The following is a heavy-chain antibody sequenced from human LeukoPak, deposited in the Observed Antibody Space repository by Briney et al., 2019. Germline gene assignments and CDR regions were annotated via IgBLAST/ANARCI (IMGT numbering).Heavy chain of an antibody. CDR2: TNHSGST. V-gene: IGHV4-34*01. Sequence: PSETLSLTCAVYGGSFSGYYWSWIRQPPGKGLEWIGETNHSGSTNYNPSLKSRVTISVDTSKNQFSLKLSSVTAADTAVYYCERGIRFDPWGQGTLVTVSS. J-gene: IGHJ5*02. CDR1: GGSFSGYY. CDR3: ERGIRFDP.